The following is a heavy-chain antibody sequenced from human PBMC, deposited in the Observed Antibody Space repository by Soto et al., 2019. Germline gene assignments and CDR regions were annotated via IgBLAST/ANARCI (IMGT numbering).Heavy chain of an antibody. D-gene: IGHD1-1*01. CDR2: IYPSDSDT. V-gene: IGHV5-51*01. J-gene: IGHJ4*02. Sequence: GESLKISCKGSGYRFSNYWIAWVRQMPGKGLEWMGIIYPSDSDTRYSPSFQGQVTFSADKSVGTAFLQWTSLKASDTAMYYCARHKDNSRDLLDYWGQGTLVTVSS. CDR3: ARHKDNSRDLLDY. CDR1: GYRFSNYW.